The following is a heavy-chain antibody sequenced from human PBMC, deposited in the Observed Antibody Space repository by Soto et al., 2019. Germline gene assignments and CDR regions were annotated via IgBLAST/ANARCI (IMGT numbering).Heavy chain of an antibody. CDR3: AYSTGWYRHDV. CDR1: GDSISSPKW. Sequence: QVQLQESGPGLVKPSGTLSLTCAVSGDSISSPKWWTWLRQPPGKGLEWIGDLLHSGTTNYNPSLMSRVTLSVDNPQNQFSLKLTSVTAADTAIYYCAYSTGWYRHDVGGQGTSVTVSS. D-gene: IGHD6-19*01. CDR2: LLHSGTT. V-gene: IGHV4-4*02. J-gene: IGHJ3*01.